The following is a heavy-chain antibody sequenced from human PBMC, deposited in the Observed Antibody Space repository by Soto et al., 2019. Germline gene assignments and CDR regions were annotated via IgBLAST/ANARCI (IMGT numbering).Heavy chain of an antibody. D-gene: IGHD3-3*01. J-gene: IGHJ4*02. CDR2: ISGSGSST. Sequence: PGGSLRLSCAASGFTFSSYAMSWVRQAPGKGLEWVSGISGSGSSTCYADSVKGRFTISRDNAKNTLYLQMNSLRAEDTAVYYCARARKQYDFWSGYPGDYWGQGTLVIVSS. CDR3: ARARKQYDFWSGYPGDY. CDR1: GFTFSSYA. V-gene: IGHV3-23*01.